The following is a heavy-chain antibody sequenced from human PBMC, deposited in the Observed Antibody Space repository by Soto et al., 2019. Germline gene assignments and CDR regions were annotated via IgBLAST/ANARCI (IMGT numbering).Heavy chain of an antibody. CDR1: GGSISSGGYY. V-gene: IGHV4-31*03. CDR2: IYYSGST. D-gene: IGHD2-2*01. Sequence: SETLSLTCTVSGGSISSGGYYWSWIRQHPGKGLEWIGYIYYSGSTYYNPSLKSRVTISVDTSKNQFSLKLSSVTAADTAVYYCARDRVGYCSSTSCYRPGGYYYMDVWGKGTTVTVSS. CDR3: ARDRVGYCSSTSCYRPGGYYYMDV. J-gene: IGHJ6*03.